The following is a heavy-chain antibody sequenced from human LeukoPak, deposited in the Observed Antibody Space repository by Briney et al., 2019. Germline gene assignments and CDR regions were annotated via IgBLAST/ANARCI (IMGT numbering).Heavy chain of an antibody. J-gene: IGHJ4*02. CDR2: INPNSGGT. CDR1: GYTFTGYY. D-gene: IGHD6-19*01. V-gene: IGHV1-2*04. CDR3: ARGGARAVAGFDY. Sequence: ASVTLSCTASGYTFTGYYMHWVRQAPGQGLEWMGWINPNSGGTNYAQKFQGWVTMTRDTSISTAYMELSRLRTDDTAVYYCARGGARAVAGFDYWGQGTLVTVSS.